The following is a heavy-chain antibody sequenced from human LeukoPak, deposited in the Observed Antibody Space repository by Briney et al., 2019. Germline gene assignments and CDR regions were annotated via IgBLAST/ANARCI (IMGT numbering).Heavy chain of an antibody. V-gene: IGHV1-18*01. CDR3: AILVGVLTGPDAFDI. CDR2: ISAYNGNT. Sequence: ASVKVSCKASGYTFTSYGISWVGQAPGQGNEWMGWISAYNGNTNYEQKLQGRDTMTTDTSTSTAYVELRSLRSDDTAVYYCAILVGVLTGPDAFDIWGQGTMVTVSS. CDR1: GYTFTSYG. D-gene: IGHD3-9*01. J-gene: IGHJ3*02.